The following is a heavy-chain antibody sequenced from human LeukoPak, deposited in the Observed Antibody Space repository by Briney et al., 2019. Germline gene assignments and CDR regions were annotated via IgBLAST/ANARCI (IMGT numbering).Heavy chain of an antibody. D-gene: IGHD3-10*01. CDR2: IIPVLGIE. CDR1: GGTLSSYA. J-gene: IGHJ5*02. CDR3: AITSYGSGSFYAWFDP. V-gene: IGHV1-69*04. Sequence: RASVKVSCKASGGTLSSYAISWVRQAPGQGLEWMGRIIPVLGIENYAQKFQGRVTITADKFTSTAYMDLISLTYQATAVYYCAITSYGSGSFYAWFDPWGQGTLVTVSS.